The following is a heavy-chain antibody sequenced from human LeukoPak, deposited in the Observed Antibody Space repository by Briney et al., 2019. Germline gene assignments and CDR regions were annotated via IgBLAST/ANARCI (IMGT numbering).Heavy chain of an antibody. CDR2: IKQDGSEK. J-gene: IGHJ5*02. CDR1: GFTFSSYW. D-gene: IGHD2-21*02. V-gene: IGHV3-7*01. CDR3: ARDISPSDQLLYGRIVVVTDNWFDP. Sequence: GGSLRLSCAASGFTFSSYWMSWVRQAPGKGLEWVANIKQDGSEKYYVDSVKGRFTISRDNAKNSLYLQMNSLRAEDTAVYYCARDISPSDQLLYGRIVVVTDNWFDPWGQGTLVTVSS.